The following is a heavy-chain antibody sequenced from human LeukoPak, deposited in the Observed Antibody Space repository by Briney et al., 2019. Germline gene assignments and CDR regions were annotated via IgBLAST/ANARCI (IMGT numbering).Heavy chain of an antibody. V-gene: IGHV1-46*01. CDR1: GYTFTSYY. CDR2: INPSGSST. CDR3: ARDRVIGYGDYRGWRNYYMDV. Sequence: ASVKVSCKASGYTFTSYYMHWVRQAPGQGLEWMGIINPSGSSTSYAQKFQGRVTMTRDMSTSTVYMELSSLRSEDTAVYYCARDRVIGYGDYRGWRNYYMDVWGKGTTVTVSS. D-gene: IGHD4-17*01. J-gene: IGHJ6*03.